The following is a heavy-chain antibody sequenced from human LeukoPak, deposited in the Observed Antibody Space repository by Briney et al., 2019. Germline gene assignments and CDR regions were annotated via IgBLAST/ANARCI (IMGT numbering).Heavy chain of an antibody. V-gene: IGHV3-7*01. J-gene: IGHJ3*02. CDR2: IKQDGREK. Sequence: PGGSLTLSCAASGFTFSSYWMSWVRQARGKGLEWVANIKQDGREKYYVDSVKGRFTISRDNAKNSLYLQMNSLRAEDTAVYYCARDLKEYSYGLGDAFDIWGQGTMVTVSS. CDR3: ARDLKEYSYGLGDAFDI. CDR1: GFTFSSYW. D-gene: IGHD5-18*01.